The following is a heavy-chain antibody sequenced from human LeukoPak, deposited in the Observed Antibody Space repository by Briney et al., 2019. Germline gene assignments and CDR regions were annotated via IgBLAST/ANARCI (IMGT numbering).Heavy chain of an antibody. J-gene: IGHJ1*01. CDR1: TFTVSSNY. V-gene: IGHV3-66*01. Sequence: GGSLRLSCAASTFTVSSNYMSWVRQAPGKGLEWVSVLYSGGITYYADSVKGRFTISSDNSMNTLYLQMNSLRVEDTAVYYCARGGRAAAKYFKHWGQGTLVTVSS. CDR2: LYSGGIT. D-gene: IGHD6-13*01. CDR3: ARGGRAAAKYFKH.